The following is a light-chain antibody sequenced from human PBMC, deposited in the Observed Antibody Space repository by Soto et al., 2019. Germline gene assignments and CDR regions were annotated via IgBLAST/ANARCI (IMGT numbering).Light chain of an antibody. CDR1: QGIKDY. Sequence: EIVMTQSPATLSLSPGERATLSCRARQGIKDYVAWFQQKPGQVPRLLIYGASTRATAIPARFSSSQSGTEFTLSISRLQSEDYSVYYGQQYNSLPLTCGQGTKVETK. CDR3: QQYNSLPLT. V-gene: IGKV3-15*01. J-gene: IGKJ1*01. CDR2: GAS.